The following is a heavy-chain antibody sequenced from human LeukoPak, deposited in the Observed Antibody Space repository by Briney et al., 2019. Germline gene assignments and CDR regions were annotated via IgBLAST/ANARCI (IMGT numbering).Heavy chain of an antibody. V-gene: IGHV3-30*04. CDR1: GLTFSTYA. CDR3: ARANLIYYFDY. D-gene: IGHD3/OR15-3a*01. J-gene: IGHJ4*02. CDR2: ISYDGSNK. Sequence: GGSLTLSCAPSGLTFSTYAMPWVRQAPGKWLEWVAVISYDGSNKYYTDPGKCRFTISRDNSKNTLYLHMNSMRAEDTAVYYCARANLIYYFDYWGQGTLVTVSS.